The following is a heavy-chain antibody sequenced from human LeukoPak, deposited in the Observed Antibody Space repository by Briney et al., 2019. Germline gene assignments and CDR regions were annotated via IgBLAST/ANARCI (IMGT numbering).Heavy chain of an antibody. V-gene: IGHV3-48*04. CDR2: ISSSSSTI. Sequence: GGSLRLSCAASGFTFSSYSMNWVRQAPGKGLEWVSYISSSSSTIYYADSVKGRFTISRDNAKNSLYLQMNSLRAEDTAVYYCARAPPRGYSGYDSPGFGYWGQGTLVTVSS. CDR3: ARAPPRGYSGYDSPGFGY. CDR1: GFTFSSYS. D-gene: IGHD5-12*01. J-gene: IGHJ4*02.